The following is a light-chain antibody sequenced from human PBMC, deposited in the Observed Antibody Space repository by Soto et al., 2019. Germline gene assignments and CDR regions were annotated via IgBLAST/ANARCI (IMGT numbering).Light chain of an antibody. Sequence: DIQMTQSPSSLSASVGDRVTITCQASQDISNYLNWYQQKPGKAPKLLIYDASNLETGVPSRFSGSGSGTDFTFAISSLQPYDIETYDCQQDDNLPPITFCQGTGLESK. J-gene: IGKJ5*01. CDR1: QDISNY. CDR2: DAS. CDR3: QQDDNLPPIT. V-gene: IGKV1-33*01.